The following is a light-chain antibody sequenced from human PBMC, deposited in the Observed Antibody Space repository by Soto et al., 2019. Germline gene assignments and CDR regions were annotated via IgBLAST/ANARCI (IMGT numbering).Light chain of an antibody. J-gene: IGLJ3*02. CDR1: TGAVTSGHY. CDR2: DTS. V-gene: IGLV7-46*01. CDR3: VLSYSGVSNWV. Sequence: QAVVTQEPSLTVSPGGTVTLTCGSSTGAVTSGHYPYWFQQKPGQAPRTLIYDTSNKQSWTPARFSGSLLGGKAALTLSGAQPEDEAEYYCVLSYSGVSNWVFGGGTKLTVL.